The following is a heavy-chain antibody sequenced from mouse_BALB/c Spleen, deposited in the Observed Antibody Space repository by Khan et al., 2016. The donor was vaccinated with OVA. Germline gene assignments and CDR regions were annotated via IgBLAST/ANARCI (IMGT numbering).Heavy chain of an antibody. CDR3: ARGTFDY. Sequence: VQLQQSGPELKKPGASVNISCKASGYSFTSYYIHWVKQSHGKSLEWIGYIDPFNGGTDYNQKFKGKATLTVDKSSNTAYMHLSSLTSEDSAVYFCARGTFDYWGQGTLVTVSA. CDR2: IDPFNGGT. D-gene: IGHD3-3*01. V-gene: IGHV1S135*01. J-gene: IGHJ3*01. CDR1: GYSFTSYY.